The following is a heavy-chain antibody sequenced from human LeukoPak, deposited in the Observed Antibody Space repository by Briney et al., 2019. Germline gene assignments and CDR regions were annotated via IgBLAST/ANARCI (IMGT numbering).Heavy chain of an antibody. CDR2: ISATSSHI. D-gene: IGHD3-10*01. J-gene: IGHJ1*01. V-gene: IGHV3-21*01. Sequence: PGGSLRLSWAGSGFTFSRFSMYWVRQARGKGLECVTSISATSSHIYDADSVRGRFTTSRDNALNSVSLQMNSLRVEDSAIYYCARGAGVGSYVPFDLWGQGTRATVSS. CDR3: ARGAGVGSYVPFDL. CDR1: GFTFSRFS.